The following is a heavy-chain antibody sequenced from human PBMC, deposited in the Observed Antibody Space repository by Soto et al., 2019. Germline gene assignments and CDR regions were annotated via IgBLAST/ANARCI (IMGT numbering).Heavy chain of an antibody. CDR2: IYYSGST. D-gene: IGHD3-16*01. CDR3: ARLGLFARFW. CDR1: GGSIISGDYY. J-gene: IGHJ4*02. V-gene: IGHV4-30-4*01. Sequence: SETLSLTCTVSGGSIISGDYYWSWIRQPPGQGLEWIGYIYYSGSTYYNPPLRSRVTISIDTSKNLFFLNLTSVTAADTAVYLCARLGLFARFWGARGTVLPVSS.